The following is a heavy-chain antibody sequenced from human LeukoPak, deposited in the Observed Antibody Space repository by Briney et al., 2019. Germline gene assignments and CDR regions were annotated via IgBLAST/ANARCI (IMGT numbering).Heavy chain of an antibody. V-gene: IGHV1-18*01. D-gene: IGHD2-15*01. CDR2: ISAYNGNT. Sequence: ASVKVSCKASGYTFTSYGISWVRQAPGQGLERMGWISAYNGNTNYAQKLQGRVTMTTDTSTSTAYMELRSLRSDDTAVYYCARDWRHCSGGSCYSAAPYYFDYWGQGTLVTVSS. CDR1: GYTFTSYG. J-gene: IGHJ4*02. CDR3: ARDWRHCSGGSCYSAAPYYFDY.